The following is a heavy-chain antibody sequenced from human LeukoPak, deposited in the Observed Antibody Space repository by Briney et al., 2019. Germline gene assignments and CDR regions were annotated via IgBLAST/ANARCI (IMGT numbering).Heavy chain of an antibody. J-gene: IGHJ4*02. V-gene: IGHV4-34*01. Sequence: TASETLSLTCAAYGGTFSGYSWSWIRQPPGKGLEWIGEISHSGSSYYNPSLQSRVTLSVDPSRSQFSLRLNSVTAADTGLHSCARGGLDTKRGGYFAYWGQGILVAVSS. D-gene: IGHD5-18*01. CDR1: GGTFSGYS. CDR2: ISHSGSS. CDR3: ARGGLDTKRGGYFAY.